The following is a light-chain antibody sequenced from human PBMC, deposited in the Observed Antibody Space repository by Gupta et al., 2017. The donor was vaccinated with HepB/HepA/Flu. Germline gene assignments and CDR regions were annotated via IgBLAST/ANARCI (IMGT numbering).Light chain of an antibody. CDR3: KKDIRAPWT. V-gene: IGKV1-27*01. CDR1: QGISKS. CDR2: GAS. J-gene: IGKJ1*01. Sequence: DIQMTQSPSSLSASVGDRVTSTCRASQGISKSLAWYQQKPGKVPQVLIYGASTLLSGVPSRFSGSGSGTEFTLTISSLQPEDVGTYYCKKDIRAPWTFGQGTKVEIK.